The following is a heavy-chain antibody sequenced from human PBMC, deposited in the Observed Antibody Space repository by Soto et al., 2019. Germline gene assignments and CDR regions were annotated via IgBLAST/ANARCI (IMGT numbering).Heavy chain of an antibody. CDR3: ARYDSSGYALAY. CDR2: ISSSSSYI. D-gene: IGHD3-22*01. J-gene: IGHJ4*02. CDR1: GFTFSSYS. V-gene: IGHV3-21*01. Sequence: EVQLVESGGGLVKPGGSLRLSCAASGFTFSSYSMNWVRQAPGKGLEWVSSISSSSSYIYYADSVKGRFTISRDNAKNSPYLQMNSLRAEDTAVYYCARYDSSGYALAYWGQGTLVTVSS.